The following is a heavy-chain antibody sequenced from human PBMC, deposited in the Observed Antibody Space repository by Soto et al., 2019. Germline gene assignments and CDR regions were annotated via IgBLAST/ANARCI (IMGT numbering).Heavy chain of an antibody. D-gene: IGHD2-15*01. V-gene: IGHV4-39*02. J-gene: IGHJ6*02. CDR1: GGSISSSSYY. CDR3: ARDRVVVVAAISLYYGMDV. Sequence: SETLSLTCTVSGGSISSSSYYWGWIRQPPGKGLEWIGSIYYSGSTYYNPSLKSRVTISVDTSRNQFSLKLSSVTAADTAVYYCARDRVVVVAAISLYYGMDVWGQGTTVTVSS. CDR2: IYYSGST.